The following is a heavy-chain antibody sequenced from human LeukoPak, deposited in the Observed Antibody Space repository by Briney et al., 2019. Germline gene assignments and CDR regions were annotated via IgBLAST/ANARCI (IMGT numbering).Heavy chain of an antibody. D-gene: IGHD2-21*01. CDR2: ISGTGGAS. CDR3: VKDPRDTYGTNWFVS. Sequence: PGGSLRLSCVASGFSFGNYAMSWVRQAPGKGRQWFSQISGTGGASWYAGFARDRFTISRDNSKKTLYLQMSGLRVEDTAMYYCVKDPRDTYGTNWFVSWGQGTLLIVSS. CDR1: GFSFGNYA. V-gene: IGHV3-23*01. J-gene: IGHJ5*01.